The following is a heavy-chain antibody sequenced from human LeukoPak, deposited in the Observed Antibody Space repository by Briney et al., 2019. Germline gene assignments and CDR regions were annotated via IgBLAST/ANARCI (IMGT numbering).Heavy chain of an antibody. J-gene: IGHJ4*02. D-gene: IGHD2-8*02. CDR3: ARQNTGQFDY. V-gene: IGHV1-2*02. Sequence: ASVKVSCKASGYTFTDYYMHWVRQAPGHGLEWMGWINAKSGDTKYAQKFQARVTMTRDTSITTTYMEVSRLSSDDTAVYYCARQNTGQFDYWGQGTLVTVSS. CDR1: GYTFTDYY. CDR2: INAKSGDT.